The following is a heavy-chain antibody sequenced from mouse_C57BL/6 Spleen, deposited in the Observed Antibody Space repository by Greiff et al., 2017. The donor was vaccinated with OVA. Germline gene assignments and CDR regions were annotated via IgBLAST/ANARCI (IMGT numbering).Heavy chain of an antibody. D-gene: IGHD1-1*01. V-gene: IGHV1-15*01. CDR1: GYTFTDYE. Sequence: VQLQQSGAELVRPGASVTLSCKASGYTFTDYEMHWVKQTPVHGLEWIGAIDPETGGTAYNQKFKGKAILTADKSSSTAYMELRSLTSEDSAVYYCTTYYGSRVYAMEYWGQGTSVTVSS. J-gene: IGHJ4*01. CDR2: IDPETGGT. CDR3: TTYYGSRVYAMEY.